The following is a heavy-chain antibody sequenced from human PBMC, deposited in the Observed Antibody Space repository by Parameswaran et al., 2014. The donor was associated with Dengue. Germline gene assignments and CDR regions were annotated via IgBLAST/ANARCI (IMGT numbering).Heavy chain of an antibody. Sequence: VRQMPGKGLEWMGIIYPGDSDTRYSPSFQGQVTISADKSISTAYLQWSSLKASDTAMYYCARRVSCTAATPTLCYFDYWGQGTLGHRLL. CDR2: IYPGDSDT. D-gene: IGHD2-2*02. CDR3: ARRVSCTAATPTLCYFDY. V-gene: IGHV5-51*01. J-gene: IGHJ4*02.